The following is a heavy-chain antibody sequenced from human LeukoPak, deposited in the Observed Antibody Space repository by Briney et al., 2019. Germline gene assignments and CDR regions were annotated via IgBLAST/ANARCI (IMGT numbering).Heavy chain of an antibody. D-gene: IGHD1-26*01. CDR3: ARVQGGIGDY. V-gene: IGHV4-59*01. CDR2: IYYSGST. CDR1: GGSISSYY. J-gene: IGHJ4*02. Sequence: PSKTLSLTCTVSGGSISSYYWSWIRQPPGKGLEWIGYIYYSGSTNYNPSLKSRVTISVDTSKNQFSLKLSSVTAADTAVYYCARVQGGIGDYWGQGTLVTVSS.